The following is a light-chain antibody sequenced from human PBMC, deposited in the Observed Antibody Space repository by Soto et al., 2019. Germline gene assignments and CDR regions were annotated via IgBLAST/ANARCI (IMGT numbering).Light chain of an antibody. Sequence: EIVMTQSPATLSVSPGERATLSCRASQTVSSNLAWYQQKPGQAPRLLIYGASTRAPGIPARFSGSGSGTEFTLTISGLQSEDFAVYYCQQYNDWPPFTLGPGTRVDIK. CDR2: GAS. CDR1: QTVSSN. V-gene: IGKV3-15*01. J-gene: IGKJ3*01. CDR3: QQYNDWPPFT.